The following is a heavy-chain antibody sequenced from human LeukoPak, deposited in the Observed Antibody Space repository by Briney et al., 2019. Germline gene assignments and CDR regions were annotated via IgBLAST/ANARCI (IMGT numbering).Heavy chain of an antibody. Sequence: GGSLRLSCAASGFTLSSYGMLWVRQAPGKALEWVAVIWYDGSNIYYADSVKGRFTISRDNSKNTLYLQMNSMRAEDTAVYYCAKDLAAAGSYFDYWGQGTLVTVSS. CDR3: AKDLAAAGSYFDY. J-gene: IGHJ4*02. CDR2: IWYDGSNI. D-gene: IGHD6-13*01. CDR1: GFTLSSYG. V-gene: IGHV3-33*06.